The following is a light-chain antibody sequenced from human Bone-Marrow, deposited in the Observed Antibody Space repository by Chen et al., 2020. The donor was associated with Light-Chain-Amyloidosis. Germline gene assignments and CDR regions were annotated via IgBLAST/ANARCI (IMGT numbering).Light chain of an antibody. Sequence: SYVLTQPSSVSVAPGQTATIACGGNNIGATSVHWYQQTPGQAPLLVVYDDSDRPSGSPERLSGYNSGNTATLTISRVEAGDEADYYCKVWDRSSDRQVFGRGTKLTVL. CDR1: NIGATS. CDR2: DDS. J-gene: IGLJ3*02. V-gene: IGLV3-21*02. CDR3: KVWDRSSDRQV.